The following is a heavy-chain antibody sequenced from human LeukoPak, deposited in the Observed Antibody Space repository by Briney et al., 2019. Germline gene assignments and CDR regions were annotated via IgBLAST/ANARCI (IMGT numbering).Heavy chain of an antibody. CDR2: IYYSGST. CDR3: ARHPYYDFWSGYYTDHDAFDI. D-gene: IGHD3-3*01. J-gene: IGHJ3*02. CDR1: GGSISSYY. Sequence: SETLSLTCTVSGGSISSYYWSWIRQPPGKGLEWIGYIYYSGSTNYNPPLKSRVTISVDTSKNQFSLKLSSVTAADTAVYYCARHPYYDFWSGYYTDHDAFDIWGQGTMVTVSS. V-gene: IGHV4-59*08.